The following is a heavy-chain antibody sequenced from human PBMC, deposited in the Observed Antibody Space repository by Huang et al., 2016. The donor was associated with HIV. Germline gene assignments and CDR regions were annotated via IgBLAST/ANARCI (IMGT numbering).Heavy chain of an antibody. Sequence: QVQLQESGLGLVKPSQPLSLPCTVSGGSITSGSYYWSWIRQPAGKGLGWIGHMFTSANTKFNPSSRSRDTILLAPSKNQSSLKLSSVSAAGTAVYYCARAQFSPAVFVIWGQGTMVTVSS. CDR2: MFTSANT. CDR3: ARAQFSPAVFVI. J-gene: IGHJ3*02. V-gene: IGHV4-61*09. CDR1: GGSITSGSYY.